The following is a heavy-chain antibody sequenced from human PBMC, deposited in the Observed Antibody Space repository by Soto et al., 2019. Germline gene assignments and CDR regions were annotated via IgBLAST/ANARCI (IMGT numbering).Heavy chain of an antibody. J-gene: IGHJ6*02. CDR2: INAGNGNT. Sequence: ASVKVSCKASGYTFTSYAMHWVRQAPGQRLEWMGWINAGNGNTKYSQKFQGRVTITRDTSASTAYMELSSLRSEDTAVYYCARDRTYGSEIYYYYGMDVWGQGTTVTVS. V-gene: IGHV1-3*01. CDR1: GYTFTSYA. D-gene: IGHD3-10*01. CDR3: ARDRTYGSEIYYYYGMDV.